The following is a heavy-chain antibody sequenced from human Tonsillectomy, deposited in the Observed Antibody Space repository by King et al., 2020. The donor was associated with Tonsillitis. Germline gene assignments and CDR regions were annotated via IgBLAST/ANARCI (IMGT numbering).Heavy chain of an antibody. CDR2: IYYSGNT. CDR3: AGYHSSGWYYFDY. Sequence: LQLQESGPGLVKPSETLSLTCTVSGGSISSSSYYWGWIRQPPGKGLEWIGSIYYSGNTYYNPSLKSRVTISVDTSKNQFSLKLSSVTAADTTVYYCAGYHSSGWYYFDYWGQGTRVTVSS. V-gene: IGHV4-39*01. D-gene: IGHD6-19*01. CDR1: GGSISSSSYY. J-gene: IGHJ4*02.